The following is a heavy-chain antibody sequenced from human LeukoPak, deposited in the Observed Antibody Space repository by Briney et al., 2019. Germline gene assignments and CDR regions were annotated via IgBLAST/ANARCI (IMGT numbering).Heavy chain of an antibody. V-gene: IGHV3-30*02. D-gene: IGHD4-23*01. CDR2: IRYDGSNK. CDR3: ARDRRDYGGPFDY. J-gene: IGHJ4*02. CDR1: GFTFSSYG. Sequence: GGSLRLSCAASGFTFSSYGMHWVRQAPGKGLEWVAFIRYDGSNKYYADSVKGRFTISRDNSKNTLYLQMNSLRVEDTAVYYCARDRRDYGGPFDYWGQGTLVTVSS.